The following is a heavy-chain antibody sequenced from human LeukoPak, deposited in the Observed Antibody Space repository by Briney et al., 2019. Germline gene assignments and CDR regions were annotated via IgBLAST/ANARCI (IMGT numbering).Heavy chain of an antibody. CDR2: ISYDGSNK. J-gene: IGHJ4*02. Sequence: PGRSLRLSCAASGFTFSSYGMHWVRQAPGKGLEWVAVISYDGSNKYYADSVKGRFTISRDNSKNTLYLEMNSLRAEDTAVYYCAMIVVVTGGVPYWGQGTLVTVSS. V-gene: IGHV3-30*03. CDR1: GFTFSSYG. CDR3: AMIVVVTGGVPY. D-gene: IGHD2-21*02.